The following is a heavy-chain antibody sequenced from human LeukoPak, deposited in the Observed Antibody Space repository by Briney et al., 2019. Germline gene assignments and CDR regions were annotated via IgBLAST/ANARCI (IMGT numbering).Heavy chain of an antibody. Sequence: GGSLRLSCAASGFSFDEYGMSWVRQAPGKGLEWVSGINWNGGSTGYADSVKGRFTISRDNAKNSLYLQMNSLRAEDTALYYCARDAVLRNIAAAGYFDYWGQGTLVTVSS. CDR3: ARDAVLRNIAAAGYFDY. D-gene: IGHD6-13*01. CDR2: INWNGGST. J-gene: IGHJ4*02. V-gene: IGHV3-20*04. CDR1: GFSFDEYG.